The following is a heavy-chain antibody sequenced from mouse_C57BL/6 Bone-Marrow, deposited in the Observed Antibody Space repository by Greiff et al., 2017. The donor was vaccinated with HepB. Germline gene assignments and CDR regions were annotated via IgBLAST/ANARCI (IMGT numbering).Heavy chain of an antibody. D-gene: IGHD3-2*02. CDR3: ARDQAAQATYAMDY. CDR2: ISDGGSYT. Sequence: EVKVVESGGGLVKPGGSLKLSCAASGFTFSSYAMSWVRQTPEKRLEWVATISDGGSYTYYPDNVKGRFTISRDNAKNNLYLQMSHLKSEDTAMYYCARDQAAQATYAMDYWGQGTSVTVSS. J-gene: IGHJ4*01. CDR1: GFTFSSYA. V-gene: IGHV5-4*01.